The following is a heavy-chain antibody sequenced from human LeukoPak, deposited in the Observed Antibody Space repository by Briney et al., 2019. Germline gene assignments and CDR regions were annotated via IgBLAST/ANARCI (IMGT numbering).Heavy chain of an antibody. Sequence: QPGGSLRLSGAASGFTFSSYAMSWVRQAPGKGLEWVSAISGSGGSTYYADSVKGRFTISRDNSKDTLYLRMNSLRAEDTAVYYCAKVSGPIDYWGQGTLVTVSS. V-gene: IGHV3-23*01. D-gene: IGHD2/OR15-2a*01. CDR2: ISGSGGST. J-gene: IGHJ4*02. CDR3: AKVSGPIDY. CDR1: GFTFSSYA.